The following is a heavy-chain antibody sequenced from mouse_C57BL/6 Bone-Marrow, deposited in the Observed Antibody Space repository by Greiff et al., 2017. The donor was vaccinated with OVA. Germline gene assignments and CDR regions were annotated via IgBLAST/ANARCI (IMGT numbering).Heavy chain of an antibody. CDR1: GYTFTSYG. CDR3: AREGGSSPYYFDY. V-gene: IGHV1-81*01. D-gene: IGHD1-1*01. J-gene: IGHJ2*01. Sequence: VHLVESGAELARPGASVKLSCKASGYTFTSYGISWVKQRTGQGLEWIGEIYPRSGNTYYNEKFKGKATLTADKSSSTAYMELRSLTSEDSAVYFCAREGGSSPYYFDYWGQGTTLTVSS. CDR2: IYPRSGNT.